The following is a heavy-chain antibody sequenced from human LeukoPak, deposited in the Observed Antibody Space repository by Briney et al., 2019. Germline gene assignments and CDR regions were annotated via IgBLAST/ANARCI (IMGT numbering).Heavy chain of an antibody. J-gene: IGHJ3*02. Sequence: GESLKISCKGSGYSFTSYWIGWVRQMPGKGLEWMGIIYPGDSDTRYSPSFQGQVTISADKSFTTAYLQWNSLKASDTAMYYCARKYSSSVDAFDIWGQGTMVTVSS. D-gene: IGHD6-13*01. CDR1: GYSFTSYW. CDR2: IYPGDSDT. CDR3: ARKYSSSVDAFDI. V-gene: IGHV5-51*01.